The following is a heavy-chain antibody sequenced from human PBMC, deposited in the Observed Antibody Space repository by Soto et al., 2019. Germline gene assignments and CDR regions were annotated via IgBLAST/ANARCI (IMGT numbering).Heavy chain of an antibody. D-gene: IGHD3-22*01. V-gene: IGHV4-4*02. J-gene: IGHJ4*02. CDR3: ARLLYDSRLNYLYFDY. CDR1: GVSISSGNW. Sequence: TSETRSLTCDVSGVSISSGNWWRWVRQSPEKGREWIGDCYNDGRVNSHPSLEMRVTISAARSKNQFSLRFSSVTAADTANYYCARLLYDSRLNYLYFDYWGPGSQGTVS. CDR2: CYNDGRV.